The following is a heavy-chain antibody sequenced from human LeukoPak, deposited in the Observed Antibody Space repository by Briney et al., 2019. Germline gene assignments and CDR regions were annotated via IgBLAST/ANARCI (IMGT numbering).Heavy chain of an antibody. V-gene: IGHV4-31*02. CDR1: GFTFSSYA. J-gene: IGHJ3*02. CDR2: IYYSGST. CDR3: ARDRDDPHAFDI. Sequence: LRLSCAASGFTFSSYAMSWIRQHPGKGLEWIGYIYYSGSTYYNPSLKSRVTISVDTSKNQFSLKLSSVTAADTAVYYCARDRDDPHAFDIWGQGTMVTVSS.